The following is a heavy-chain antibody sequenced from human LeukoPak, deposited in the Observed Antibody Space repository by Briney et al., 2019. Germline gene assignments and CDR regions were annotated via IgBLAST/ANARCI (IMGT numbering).Heavy chain of an antibody. Sequence: SVKVSCKASGRTFSSYAISWVRQAPGQGLEWMGRIIPIFGTANYAQKFQGRVTITTDESTSTAYMELSSLRSEDTAVYYCARGRDNTSYYYGSGSRNDAFDIWGQGTMVTVSS. V-gene: IGHV1-69*05. J-gene: IGHJ3*02. D-gene: IGHD3-10*01. CDR1: GRTFSSYA. CDR3: ARGRDNTSYYYGSGSRNDAFDI. CDR2: IIPIFGTA.